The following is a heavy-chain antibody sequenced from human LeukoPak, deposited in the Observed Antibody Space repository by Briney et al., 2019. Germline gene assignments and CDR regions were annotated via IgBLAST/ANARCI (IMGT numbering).Heavy chain of an antibody. CDR2: ISSGGSTI. J-gene: IGHJ4*02. V-gene: IGHV3-11*01. CDR3: ARRAAASRCFDY. CDR1: GFTFSDYY. Sequence: PGGSLRLSCAVSGFTFSDYYMGWIRQAPGKGLEWVSYISSGGSTISHADSVKGRFTISRDNAENSLYLQMNSLRAEDTAVYYCARRAAASRCFDYWGQGTLVTVSS. D-gene: IGHD6-13*01.